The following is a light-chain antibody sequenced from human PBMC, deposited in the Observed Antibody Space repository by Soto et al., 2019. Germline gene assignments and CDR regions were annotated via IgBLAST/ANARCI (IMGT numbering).Light chain of an antibody. J-gene: IGLJ3*02. Sequence: QLVLTQPPSASGSPGQSVTISCTGTSSDGGGYNYVSWYQQYPGRAPKLMIYEVTKRPSGVPDRFSGSKSGNTASLTVSGLQAEDEADYYCSSYAASNNFYFVFGGGTKLTVL. V-gene: IGLV2-8*01. CDR1: SSDGGGYNY. CDR3: SSYAASNNFYFV. CDR2: EVT.